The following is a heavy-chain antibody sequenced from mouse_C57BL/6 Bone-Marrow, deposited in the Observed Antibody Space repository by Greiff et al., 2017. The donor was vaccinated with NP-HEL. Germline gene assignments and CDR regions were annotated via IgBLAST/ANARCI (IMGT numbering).Heavy chain of an antibody. V-gene: IGHV1-9*01. D-gene: IGHD4-1*01. J-gene: IGHJ3*01. CDR2: ILPGSGST. CDR1: GYTFTGYW. Sequence: QVQLQQSGAELMKPGASVKLSCKATGYTFTGYWIEWVKQRPGHGLEWIGAILPGSGSTHYNEKFKGKATFTADTSSNTAYRQLSSLTTEDSAIYYCARRVLLTGPFAYWGQGTLVTVSA. CDR3: ARRVLLTGPFAY.